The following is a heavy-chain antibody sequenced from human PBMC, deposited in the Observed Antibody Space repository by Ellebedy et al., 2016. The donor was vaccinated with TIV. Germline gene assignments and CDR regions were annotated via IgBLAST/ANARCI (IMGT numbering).Heavy chain of an antibody. J-gene: IGHJ4*02. CDR2: ISNTGSRT. CDR3: AKGRGGGSDSSAPRYYFDY. D-gene: IGHD3-22*01. V-gene: IGHV3-23*01. CDR1: GFTFSSYA. Sequence: PGGSLRLSCAASGFTFSSYAMSWVRQAPGKGLEWFSTISNTGSRTYYADSVEGRFIISRDNSKKTLYLQMNRLRAEDTAVYYCAKGRGGGSDSSAPRYYFDYWGLGTLVTVSS.